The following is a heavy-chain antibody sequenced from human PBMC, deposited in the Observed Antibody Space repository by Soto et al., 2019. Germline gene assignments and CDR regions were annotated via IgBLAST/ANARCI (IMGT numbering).Heavy chain of an antibody. V-gene: IGHV3-48*01. J-gene: IGHJ6*02. D-gene: IGHD3-10*01. CDR3: ARETFYSGSGALTYYYYGMDV. Sequence: PGGSLRLSCAVSGFSFSTYSVNWVRQAPGKGLEWVAYIRTADNTIYYADSVKGRFTISIDYATNSLYLQMSSLRAEDTALYYCARETFYSGSGALTYYYYGMDVWGQGTPVTVSS. CDR1: GFSFSTYS. CDR2: IRTADNTI.